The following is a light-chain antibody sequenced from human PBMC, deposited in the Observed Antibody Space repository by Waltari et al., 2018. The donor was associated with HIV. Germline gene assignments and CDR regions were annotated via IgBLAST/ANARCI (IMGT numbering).Light chain of an antibody. J-gene: IGKJ4*01. CDR3: QQYGSSSLT. V-gene: IGKV3-20*01. Sequence: EIVLTQSPGTLSLSPGERVTLSCRASQSVSSSYLAWYQQKPGQAPRLLIPGASSRATGIPDRFSGSGSGTDFTLTISRLEPEDFAVYYCQQYGSSSLTFGGGTKVEIK. CDR2: GAS. CDR1: QSVSSSY.